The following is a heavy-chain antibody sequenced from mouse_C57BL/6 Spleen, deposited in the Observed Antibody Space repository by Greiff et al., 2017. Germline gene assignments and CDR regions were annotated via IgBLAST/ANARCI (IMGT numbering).Heavy chain of an antibody. V-gene: IGHV3-6*01. CDR2: ISYDGSN. J-gene: IGHJ4*01. D-gene: IGHD2-3*01. CDR1: GYSITSGSY. Sequence: EVKVEESGPGLVKPSQSLSLTCSVTGYSITSGSYWNWIRQFPGNKLEWMGYISYDGSNNYNPSLKNRISITRDTSKNQVFLKLNSVTTEDTATYYCARDDGYWYAMDYWGQGTSVTVSS. CDR3: ARDDGYWYAMDY.